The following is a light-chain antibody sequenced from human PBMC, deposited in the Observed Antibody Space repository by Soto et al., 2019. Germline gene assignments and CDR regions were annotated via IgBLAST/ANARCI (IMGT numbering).Light chain of an antibody. Sequence: QSVLTQPASVSGSPGQSITLSCTGSSSDLSDYKYVSWYQQHPGKAPKLMIYEVNIRPSGVSNRFSGSKSGSTASLTISGLQAEDEADYYCSSYTGTTTPYVFGPGTKLTVL. CDR1: SSDLSDYKY. CDR2: EVN. J-gene: IGLJ1*01. CDR3: SSYTGTTTPYV. V-gene: IGLV2-14*01.